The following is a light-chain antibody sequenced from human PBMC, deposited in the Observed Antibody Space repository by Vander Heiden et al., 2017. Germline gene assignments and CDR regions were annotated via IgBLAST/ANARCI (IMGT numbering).Light chain of an antibody. Sequence: QSALTQPASVSGSPGQSVTISCAGTSPDFGDYNYVSWYQQHPGKAPKLILYDVRNRPSGVSPRFSGSKSGKTASLTISGLQTEDEADYYCSSYTNSITLIFGGGTRLTV. CDR2: DVR. V-gene: IGLV2-14*03. CDR1: SPDFGDYNY. J-gene: IGLJ2*01. CDR3: SSYTNSITLI.